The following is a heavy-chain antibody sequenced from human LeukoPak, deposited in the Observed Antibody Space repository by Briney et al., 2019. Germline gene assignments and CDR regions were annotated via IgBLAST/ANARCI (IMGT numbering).Heavy chain of an antibody. J-gene: IGHJ4*02. Sequence: PGGSLRLSYAASGFTFSNAWLSWVRQAPGKGLEWDGLIKSKTDGGTTDYAAPVKGRFTISRDDSKNMLYLQMNSLKTEDTAVYYCTTDLGYYDSGGYYWVDYWGQGTLVTVSS. D-gene: IGHD3-22*01. CDR3: TTDLGYYDSGGYYWVDY. V-gene: IGHV3-15*01. CDR2: IKSKTDGGTT. CDR1: GFTFSNAW.